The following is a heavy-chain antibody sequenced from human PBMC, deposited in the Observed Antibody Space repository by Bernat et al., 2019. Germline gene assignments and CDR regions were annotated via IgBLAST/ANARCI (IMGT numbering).Heavy chain of an antibody. J-gene: IGHJ4*02. D-gene: IGHD6-19*01. CDR3: ARGYSSGWYNY. CDR1: GYTFTSYA. CDR2: INAGNGNT. Sequence: QVQLVQSGAEVKKPGASVKVSCKASGYTFTSYAMHWVRQAPGQRLEWMGWINAGNGNTKYSQKFQGRVTITRDTSASIAYMELSSLRSEDTAVYYCARGYSSGWYNYWGQGTLVTVSS. V-gene: IGHV1-3*01.